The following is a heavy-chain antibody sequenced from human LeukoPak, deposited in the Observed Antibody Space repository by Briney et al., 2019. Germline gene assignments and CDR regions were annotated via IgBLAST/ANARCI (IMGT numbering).Heavy chain of an antibody. Sequence: SVKVSCKASGGTFSNYAISWVRQAPGQGLEWMGGIIPIFGTANYAQKFQGRVTITADESTSTAYMELSSLRSEDTAVYYCARGTIVVVPAAIGANNWFDPWGQGTLVTVSS. CDR2: IIPIFGTA. CDR1: GGTFSNYA. CDR3: ARGTIVVVPAAIGANNWFDP. J-gene: IGHJ5*02. D-gene: IGHD2-2*01. V-gene: IGHV1-69*01.